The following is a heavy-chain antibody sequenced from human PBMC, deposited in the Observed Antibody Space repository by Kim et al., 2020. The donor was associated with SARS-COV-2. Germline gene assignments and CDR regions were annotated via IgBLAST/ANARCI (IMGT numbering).Heavy chain of an antibody. V-gene: IGHV4-61*01. CDR2: IYYSGST. CDR3: ARDYDQVLGYCSGGSCYGMDV. J-gene: IGHJ6*02. CDR1: GGSVSSGSYY. D-gene: IGHD2-15*01. Sequence: SETLSLTCTVSGGSVSSGSYYWSWIRQPPGKGLEWIGYIYYSGSTNYNPSLKSRVTISVDTSKNQFSLKLSSVTAADTAVYYCARDYDQVLGYCSGGSCYGMDVWGQGTTVTVSS.